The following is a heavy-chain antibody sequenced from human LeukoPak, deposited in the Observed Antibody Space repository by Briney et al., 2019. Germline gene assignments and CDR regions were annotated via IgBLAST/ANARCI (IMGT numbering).Heavy chain of an antibody. D-gene: IGHD6-19*01. J-gene: IGHJ4*02. CDR3: ATGISGWYYFAS. CDR1: TFIFSNYA. Sequence: PGGSLRLSCAASTFIFSNYAMTWVRQVPGKGLEWVSVINVSGDKIFYADSVKGRFTTSRDKSRNTLYLQMNSLRVEDTAIYYCATGISGWYYFASWGQGSLVTVSS. V-gene: IGHV3-23*01. CDR2: INVSGDKI.